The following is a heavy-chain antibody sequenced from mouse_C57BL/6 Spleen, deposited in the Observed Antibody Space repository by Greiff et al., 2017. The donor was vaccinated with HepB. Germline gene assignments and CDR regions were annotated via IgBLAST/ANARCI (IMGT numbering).Heavy chain of an antibody. V-gene: IGHV1-39*01. CDR2: INPNYGTT. CDR1: GYSFTDYN. D-gene: IGHD2-5*01. CDR3: ARGYSNYYAWFAY. Sequence: VHVKQSGPELVKPGASVKISCKASGYSFTDYNMNWVKQSNGKSLEWIGVINPNYGTTSYNQKFKGKATLTVDQSSSTAYMQLNSLTSEDSAVYYCARGYSNYYAWFAYWGQGTLVTVSA. J-gene: IGHJ3*01.